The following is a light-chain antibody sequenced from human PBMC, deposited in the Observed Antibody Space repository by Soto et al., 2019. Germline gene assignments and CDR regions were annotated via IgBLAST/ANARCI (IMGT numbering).Light chain of an antibody. CDR1: QSMGSN. V-gene: IGKV3-15*01. J-gene: IGKJ1*01. Sequence: EIVMTQSPATMSVSPGERATLSCRASQSMGSNVAWYQQKPGQAPRLLIYGESTRAAGIPARFSGSGSGTEFTLTITSLQSEDFAVYYCQQFHNWPRTFGQGTKVDIK. CDR2: GES. CDR3: QQFHNWPRT.